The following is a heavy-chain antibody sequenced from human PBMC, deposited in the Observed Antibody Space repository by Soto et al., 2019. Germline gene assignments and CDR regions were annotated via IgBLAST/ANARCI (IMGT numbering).Heavy chain of an antibody. CDR2: ISHTDRLT. J-gene: IGHJ5*02. CDR3: ARDTGRASADL. D-gene: IGHD6-13*01. V-gene: IGHV3-48*03. CDR1: GFTFSYYE. Sequence: GGSLRLSCVGSGFTFSYYEMNWVRQAPGKGLERVAFISHTDRLTHYPDSVRGRFTISRDNAKNSLYLHMTSLRVEDTAVYYCARDTGRASADLWGQGTLVTVSS.